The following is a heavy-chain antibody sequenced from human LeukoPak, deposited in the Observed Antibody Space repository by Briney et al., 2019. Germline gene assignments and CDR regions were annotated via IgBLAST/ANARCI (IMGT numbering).Heavy chain of an antibody. CDR3: ARPRDYYGSGTSDAFDA. V-gene: IGHV3-23*01. Sequence: GGSLRLSCAASGFTFSSYGMSWVRQAPGKGLEWVSAISGSGGSTYYADSVKGRFTISRDNSKNTLYLQMNSLRAEDTAVYYCARPRDYYGSGTSDAFDAWGQGTMVTVSS. CDR1: GFTFSSYG. CDR2: ISGSGGST. D-gene: IGHD3-10*01. J-gene: IGHJ3*01.